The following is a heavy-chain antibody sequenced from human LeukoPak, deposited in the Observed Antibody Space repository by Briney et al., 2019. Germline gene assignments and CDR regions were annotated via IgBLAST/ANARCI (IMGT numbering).Heavy chain of an antibody. CDR3: AREVRGYSYGYFDY. D-gene: IGHD5-18*01. J-gene: IGHJ4*02. Sequence: SQTLSLTCTVSGGSISSGDYYWIWIRQPPGKGLEWIGYIYYSGSTYYNPSLKSRVTISVDTSKNQFSLKLSSVTAADTAVYYCAREVRGYSYGYFDYWGQGTLVTVSS. CDR1: GGSISSGDYY. V-gene: IGHV4-30-4*01. CDR2: IYYSGST.